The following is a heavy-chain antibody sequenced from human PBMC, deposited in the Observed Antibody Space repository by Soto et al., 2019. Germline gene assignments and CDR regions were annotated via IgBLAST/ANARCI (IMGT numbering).Heavy chain of an antibody. D-gene: IGHD2-21*02. J-gene: IGHJ4*02. CDR1: GYSFTSYW. Sequence: SLKISCKGSGYSFTSYWISWVRQMPGKGLEWMGRIDPSDSYTNYSPSFQGHVTISADKSISTAYLQWSSLKASDTSMYYCARHTYCGGDCYSGNDYWGQGTLVTVSS. CDR2: IDPSDSYT. CDR3: ARHTYCGGDCYSGNDY. V-gene: IGHV5-10-1*01.